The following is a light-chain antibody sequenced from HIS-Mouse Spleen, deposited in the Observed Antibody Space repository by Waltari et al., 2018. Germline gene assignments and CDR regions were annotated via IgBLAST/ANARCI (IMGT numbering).Light chain of an antibody. V-gene: IGLV2-11*01. CDR1: RSDVGGYNY. J-gene: IGLJ1*01. CDR3: CSYAGSYTGV. Sequence: QSALTQPRSVSGSPGQSVPISCTGTRSDVGGYNYVSWYQQHPGKAPKLMIYDVSKRPSGVPDRFSGSKSGNTASLTISGLQAEDEADYYCCSYAGSYTGVFGTGTKVTVL. CDR2: DVS.